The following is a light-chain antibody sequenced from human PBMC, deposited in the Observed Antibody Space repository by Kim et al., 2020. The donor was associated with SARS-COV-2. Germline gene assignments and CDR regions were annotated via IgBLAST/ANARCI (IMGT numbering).Light chain of an antibody. J-gene: IGKJ2*01. CDR2: GAT. Sequence: ASVGDSITITCRASQDISTHLAWYQQKPGNAPSLLIFGATVRQTGVPSRFSGSGSELDFTLTISRLQPEDFATYFCQQASSFPYTFGRGTKVDIK. CDR1: QDISTH. CDR3: QQASSFPYT. V-gene: IGKV1-12*01.